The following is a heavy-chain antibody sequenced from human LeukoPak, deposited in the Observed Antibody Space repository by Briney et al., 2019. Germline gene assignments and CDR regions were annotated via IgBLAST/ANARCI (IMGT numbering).Heavy chain of an antibody. V-gene: IGHV3-7*01. CDR1: GFTFSSSA. Sequence: GGSLRLSCAASGFTFSSSAMSWVRQAPGKGLEWVANIKQDGGEKYYLDSVKGRFTVSRDSAKNSLYLQMNSLRAEDTAVYYCARVGARQILEYWGQGTLVTVSS. CDR2: IKQDGGEK. D-gene: IGHD4-17*01. J-gene: IGHJ4*02. CDR3: ARVGARQILEY.